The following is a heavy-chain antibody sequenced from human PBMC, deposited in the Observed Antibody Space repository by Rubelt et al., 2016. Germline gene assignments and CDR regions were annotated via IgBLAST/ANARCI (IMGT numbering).Heavy chain of an antibody. CDR2: ISAYNGNT. J-gene: IGHJ4*02. D-gene: IGHD1-26*01. V-gene: IGHV1-18*01. CDR1: GYTFTTYG. Sequence: QVQLVQSGAEVKKPGASVKVSCKASGYTFTTYGINWVRQAPGQGLEWMGWISAYNGNTNHAQKLQGRGTMTTDTSTSKAYMELRSRRADDTAVYYCAREAYSGRYPLIDYWGQGTLVTVSS. CDR3: AREAYSGRYPLIDY.